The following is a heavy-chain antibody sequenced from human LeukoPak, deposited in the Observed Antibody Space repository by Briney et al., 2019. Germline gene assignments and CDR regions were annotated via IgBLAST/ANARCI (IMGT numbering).Heavy chain of an antibody. CDR1: GGSFSGYY. D-gene: IGHD1-7*01. J-gene: IGHJ4*02. V-gene: IGHV4-34*01. CDR3: ARAVRRSWNYRVFDY. CDR2: INHSGST. Sequence: SETLSLTCAVYGGSFSGYYWSWIRQPPGKGLEWIGEINHSGSTNYNPSLKSRVTISVDTSKNQFSLKLSSVTAADTAVYYCARAVRRSWNYRVFDYWGQGTLVTVSS.